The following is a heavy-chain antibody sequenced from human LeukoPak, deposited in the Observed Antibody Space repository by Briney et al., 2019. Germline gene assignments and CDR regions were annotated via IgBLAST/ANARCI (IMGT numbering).Heavy chain of an antibody. CDR2: ISGSGGST. D-gene: IGHD1-1*01. Sequence: GGSLRLSCAASGFTFSSYAMSWVRQAPGKGLEWVSAISGSGGSTYYADSVKGRFTISRDNSKNTLYLQMNSLRAEDTAVYYCAKSTTGTPPYYYYYMDVWGKGTTVTVSS. CDR3: AKSTTGTPPYYYYYMDV. CDR1: GFTFSSYA. J-gene: IGHJ6*03. V-gene: IGHV3-23*01.